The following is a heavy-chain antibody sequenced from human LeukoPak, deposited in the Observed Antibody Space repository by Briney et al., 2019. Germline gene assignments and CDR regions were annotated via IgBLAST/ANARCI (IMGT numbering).Heavy chain of an antibody. J-gene: IGHJ5*02. CDR2: INPNSGDT. V-gene: IGHV1-2*02. CDR3: ARGPLEYCSGGTCYSGRNWFDP. D-gene: IGHD2-15*01. Sequence: ASVKVSCKASGYTFTGYYMHWVRQAPGQGLEWMGWINPNSGDTNYAQKFQGRVTMTRDTSISAVYMELRRLRYDDTAAYYCARGPLEYCSGGTCYSGRNWFDPWGQGTLVTVSS. CDR1: GYTFTGYY.